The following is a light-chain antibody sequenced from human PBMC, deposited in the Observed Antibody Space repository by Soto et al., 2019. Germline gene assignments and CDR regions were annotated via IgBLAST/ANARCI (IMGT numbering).Light chain of an antibody. CDR3: CPYAGSRV. Sequence: QSVLTQPASVSGSPGQSITISCTGTSSDAGNYNLVSWYQHHPGKAPKLMIYEGSKRPSGVSNRFSGSNSGTTASLTISGLQAEDEADYYCCPYAGSRVFGGGTKVTVL. CDR2: EGS. J-gene: IGLJ3*02. V-gene: IGLV2-23*01. CDR1: SSDAGNYNL.